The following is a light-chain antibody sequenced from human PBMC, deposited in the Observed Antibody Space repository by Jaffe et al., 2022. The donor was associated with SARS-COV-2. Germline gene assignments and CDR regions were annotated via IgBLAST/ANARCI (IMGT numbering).Light chain of an antibody. CDR1: SSNIGTNT. J-gene: IGLJ1*01. CDR3: AAWDDRPNDRTYV. V-gene: IGLV1-44*01. Sequence: QSVLTQPPSASGTPGQRVTISCSGSSSNIGTNTVNWYQKFPGTSPKLLIYSNDRRPSGVPDRFSASKSDTSASLAISGLQSEDEADYYCAAWDDRPNDRTYVFGPGTKVTVL. CDR2: SND.